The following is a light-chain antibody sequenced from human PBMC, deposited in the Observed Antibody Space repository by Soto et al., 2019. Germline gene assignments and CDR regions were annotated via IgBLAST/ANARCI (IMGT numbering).Light chain of an antibody. CDR1: SSNIGSNT. CDR3: AAWDDSLNGRGV. CDR2: SND. Sequence: QSVLTQPPSASGTPGQRVTISCSGSSSNIGSNTVNWYQQFPGTAPKLLIYSNDQRPSGVPDRFSGSKSGTSASLAISGLQSEDEADYYCAAWDDSLNGRGVFGTGTKVTVL. V-gene: IGLV1-44*01. J-gene: IGLJ1*01.